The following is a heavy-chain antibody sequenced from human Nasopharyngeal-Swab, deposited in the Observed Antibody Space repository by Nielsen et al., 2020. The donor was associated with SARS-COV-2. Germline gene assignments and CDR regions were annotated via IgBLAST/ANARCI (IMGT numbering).Heavy chain of an antibody. CDR3: TRAYYYDSSGYYLFRYFDY. CDR2: IRSKAYGGTT. D-gene: IGHD3-22*01. V-gene: IGHV3-49*03. CDR1: GFTFGDYA. J-gene: IGHJ4*02. Sequence: GVLRLSCTASGFTFGDYAMSWFRQAPGKGLEWVGFIRSKAYGGTTEYAASVKGRFTISRDDSKSIAYLQMNSLKTEDTAVYYCTRAYYYDSSGYYLFRYFDYWGQGTLVTVSS.